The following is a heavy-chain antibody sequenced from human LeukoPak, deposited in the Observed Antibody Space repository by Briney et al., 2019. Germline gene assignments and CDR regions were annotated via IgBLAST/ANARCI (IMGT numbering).Heavy chain of an antibody. D-gene: IGHD5-18*01. CDR2: INPNSGCT. V-gene: IGHV1-2*02. CDR3: AREGYGYWRWFDP. CDR1: GYTFTGYY. Sequence: ASVKVSCKASGYTFTGYYMHWVRQAPGQGLEWMGWINPNSGCTNYAQKFQGRVTMTRDTSISTAYMELSRLGSDDTAVYYCAREGYGYWRWFDPWGQGTLVTVSS. J-gene: IGHJ5*02.